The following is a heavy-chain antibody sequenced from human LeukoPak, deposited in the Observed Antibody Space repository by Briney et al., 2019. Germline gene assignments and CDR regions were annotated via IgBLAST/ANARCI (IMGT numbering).Heavy chain of an antibody. CDR3: ATDTLVAASRYYYYRMDV. V-gene: IGHV4-30-4*01. Sequence: SQTLSLTCTVSGGSIRSGDFYWSWVRQPPGKGLEWIGYIYYSGSTNYKPSLKSRVTILVDTSKSQFSLKLSSVTAADTAVYYCATDTLVAASRYYYYRMDVWGQGTTVTVSS. J-gene: IGHJ6*02. CDR1: GGSIRSGDFY. D-gene: IGHD6-25*01. CDR2: IYYSGST.